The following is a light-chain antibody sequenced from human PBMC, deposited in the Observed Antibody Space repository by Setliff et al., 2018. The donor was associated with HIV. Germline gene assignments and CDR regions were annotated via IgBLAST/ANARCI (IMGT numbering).Light chain of an antibody. CDR3: SSYAGSDIYV. Sequence: QSALTQPPSVSGAPGQRVTISCTGSSSNIGSNYDVHWYRHLPGTAPKLLISGNTNRPSGVPDRFSGSKSGTAASLAITGLQAEDEADYYRSSYAGSDIYVFGTGTKVTVL. CDR1: SSNIGSNYD. V-gene: IGLV1-40*01. CDR2: GNT. J-gene: IGLJ1*01.